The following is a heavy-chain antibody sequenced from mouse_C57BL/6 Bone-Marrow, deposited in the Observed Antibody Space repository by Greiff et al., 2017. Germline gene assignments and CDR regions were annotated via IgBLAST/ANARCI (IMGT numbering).Heavy chain of an antibody. J-gene: IGHJ4*01. Sequence: EVKLMESGAELVRPGASVKLSCTASGFNIKDDYMHWVKQRPEQGLEWIGWIDPENGDTEYASKFQGKATITADTSSNTAYLQLSSLTSEDTAVYYCTSIYYYGSSNFWAMDYWGQGTSVTVSS. V-gene: IGHV14-4*01. CDR3: TSIYYYGSSNFWAMDY. CDR1: GFNIKDDY. CDR2: IDPENGDT. D-gene: IGHD1-1*01.